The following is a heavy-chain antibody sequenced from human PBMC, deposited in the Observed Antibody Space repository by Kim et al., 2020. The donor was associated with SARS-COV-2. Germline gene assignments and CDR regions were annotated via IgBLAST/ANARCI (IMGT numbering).Heavy chain of an antibody. D-gene: IGHD1-26*01. V-gene: IGHV4-39*01. Sequence: SETLSLTCSVSGVSISSSDNYWGWIRPPPGKGLEWIATIYYSGPTYYNPSLKGRVTISVDTSKKQFSLRLSSVTAADAAVYHCASHLRNWDFGFWGRGSL. CDR2: IYYSGPT. CDR3: ASHLRNWDFGF. CDR1: GVSISSSDNY. J-gene: IGHJ2*01.